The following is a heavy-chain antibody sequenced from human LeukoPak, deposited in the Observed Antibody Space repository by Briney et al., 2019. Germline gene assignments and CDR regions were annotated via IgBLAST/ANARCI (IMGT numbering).Heavy chain of an antibody. J-gene: IGHJ1*01. CDR1: GFMFSRYA. D-gene: IGHD1-26*01. V-gene: IGHV3-30-3*01. Sequence: PGGSLRLSCGASGFMFSRYAINWVRQAPGKGLEWVAVISSDGNKKYYADSVKGRFTISRDNSLGTLYLQMSSLRPEDTAIYYCTREASGSYFHHWGQGTLVTVSS. CDR2: ISSDGNKK. CDR3: TREASGSYFHH.